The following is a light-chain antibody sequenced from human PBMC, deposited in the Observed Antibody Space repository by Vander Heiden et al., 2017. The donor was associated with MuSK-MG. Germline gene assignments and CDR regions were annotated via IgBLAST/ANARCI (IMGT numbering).Light chain of an antibody. Sequence: EIVMTQSPASLSVSPGERATLSSRASQSVSSNIAWYQQKPGQAPRLLIYGASTRATAIPASFSGSGSRTEFTLTISSLQSEDFAVYYCHQENNCPDTFGQGTKLEIK. J-gene: IGKJ2*01. V-gene: IGKV3-15*01. CDR3: HQENNCPDT. CDR2: GAS. CDR1: QSVSSN.